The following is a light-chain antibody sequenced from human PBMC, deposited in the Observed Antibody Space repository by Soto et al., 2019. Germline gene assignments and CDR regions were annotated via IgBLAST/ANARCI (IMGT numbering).Light chain of an antibody. J-gene: IGLJ1*01. Sequence: QPVLTQPPSASGTPGQRVTISCSGGTSKIGSNTINWYQQLPGTAPKLLIYANTARPSGVPARFSGSKSGTSASLAINGLQTEDEADYYCQSYDSSLRGSVFGTGTKVTVL. CDR3: QSYDSSLRGSV. CDR1: TSKIGSNT. CDR2: ANT. V-gene: IGLV1-44*01.